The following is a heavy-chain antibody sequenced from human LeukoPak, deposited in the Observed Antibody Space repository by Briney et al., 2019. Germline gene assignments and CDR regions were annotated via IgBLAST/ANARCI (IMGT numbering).Heavy chain of an antibody. CDR3: AQWRGSKFDP. Sequence: TTSETLSLTCTVSGGSTSSGSYYWGGIRQPPGKGLEWIGSIYYSGSTYNNPSIKSRVLKSRVTISVDTSKNQFSLNLTSVTAADTAVYYCAQWRGSKFDPWGQGALVTVSS. CDR2: IYYSGST. CDR1: GGSTSSGSYY. J-gene: IGHJ5*02. D-gene: IGHD1-26*01. V-gene: IGHV4-39*07.